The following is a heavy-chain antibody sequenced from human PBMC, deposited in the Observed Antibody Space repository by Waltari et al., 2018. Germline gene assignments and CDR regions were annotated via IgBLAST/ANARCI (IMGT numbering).Heavy chain of an antibody. Sequence: QVQLVESGGGVVQPGRSLRLSCAASGFTFSSYAMHWVRQAPGKGLEWVAVISYDGSNKYSAESVKGRLTISRDNSKNTLYLQMNSLRAEDTAVYYCARDPTGYWGQGTLVTVSS. J-gene: IGHJ4*02. V-gene: IGHV3-30-3*01. CDR1: GFTFSSYA. CDR3: ARDPTGY. CDR2: ISYDGSNK.